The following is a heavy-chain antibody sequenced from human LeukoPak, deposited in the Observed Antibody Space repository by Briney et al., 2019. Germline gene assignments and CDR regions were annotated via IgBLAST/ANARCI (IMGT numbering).Heavy chain of an antibody. CDR2: IYHTGST. V-gene: IGHV4-30-2*05. D-gene: IGHD7-27*01. CDR1: GGSISSGLYS. J-gene: IGHJ4*02. CDR3: ARSGDWGTFDY. Sequence: SQTLSLTCDVSGGSISSGLYSWSWIRQPLGKGLEWIGYIYHTGSTYYNPSLKSRVTISVDTSKNQFSLRLSSVTAADTAVYYCARSGDWGTFDYWGQGTLVTVSS.